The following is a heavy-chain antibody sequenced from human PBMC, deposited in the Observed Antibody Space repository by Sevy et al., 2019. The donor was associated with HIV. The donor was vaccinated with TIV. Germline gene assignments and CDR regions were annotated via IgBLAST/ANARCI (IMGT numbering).Heavy chain of an antibody. CDR2: IHYRGRT. J-gene: IGHJ3*02. D-gene: IGHD3-9*01. CDR3: ARYDILTGHSDVFDI. V-gene: IGHV4-59*13. Sequence: SETLSLTCTVSGGSISSYYWSWVRQPPGKGLEWIGNIHYRGRTTYNPSLKSRVTISVDTSKIHFSLRLNFVTAADTAVYYCARYDILTGHSDVFDIWGQRTMVTVSS. CDR1: GGSISSYY.